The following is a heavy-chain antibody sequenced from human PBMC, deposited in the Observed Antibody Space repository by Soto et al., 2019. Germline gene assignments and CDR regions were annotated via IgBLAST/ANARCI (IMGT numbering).Heavy chain of an antibody. CDR2: IYYSGST. J-gene: IGHJ4*02. CDR3: AHDIMITLGGVIETYYFDY. V-gene: IGHV4-39*01. D-gene: IGHD3-16*02. CDR1: GGSISSSTYY. Sequence: QLQLQESGPGLVKPSETLSLTCTVSGGSISSSTYYWGWIRQPPGKGLEWIGSIYYSGSTYYNPSLKSRVTISVDSSKNQFSLKLSSVTAADTAVYYCAHDIMITLGGVIETYYFDYWGQGTLVTVSS.